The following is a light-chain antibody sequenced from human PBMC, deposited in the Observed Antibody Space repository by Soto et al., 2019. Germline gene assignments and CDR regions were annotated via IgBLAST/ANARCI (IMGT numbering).Light chain of an antibody. CDR2: GAS. Sequence: EVVMTQSPATLSVSPGERATLSCRASQSVCNTLAWYQQKSGQAPRLLIYGASTRATGIPARFSGSGSGTDFTLTISSLQSEDFAIYYCQQYDNWPRTFGQGTKVEIK. CDR1: QSVCNT. J-gene: IGKJ1*01. V-gene: IGKV3-15*01. CDR3: QQYDNWPRT.